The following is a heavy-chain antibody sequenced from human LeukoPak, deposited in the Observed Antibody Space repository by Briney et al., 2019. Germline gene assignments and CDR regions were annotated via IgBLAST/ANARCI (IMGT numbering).Heavy chain of an antibody. V-gene: IGHV4-59*01. CDR1: GGSISSYY. Sequence: SETLSLTCTVSGGSISSYYWSWIRQPPGKGLEGIGCIYYSGSTNYNPSLKSRVTISVDTSKNQFSLKLSSVTAADTAVYYCARGINDYGENFDYWGQGTLVTVSS. J-gene: IGHJ4*02. CDR2: IYYSGST. CDR3: ARGINDYGENFDY. D-gene: IGHD4-17*01.